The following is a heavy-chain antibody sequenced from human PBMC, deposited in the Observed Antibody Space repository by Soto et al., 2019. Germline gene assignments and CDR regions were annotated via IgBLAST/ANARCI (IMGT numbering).Heavy chain of an antibody. V-gene: IGHV3-21*01. CDR2: ISSSSTNI. J-gene: IGHJ6*02. CDR1: GFTFRSYS. CDR3: ARDPAIAAYYGIDV. D-gene: IGHD2-15*01. Sequence: EVLLVESGGGLAKPGGALGLSCAAYGFTFRSYSMHWVRQAPVKELQWVSSISSSSTNIYYADSVRGRFTISRDNAKNSLYLQMNSLRAEDTAVYYCARDPAIAAYYGIDVWGQGTTVTVSS.